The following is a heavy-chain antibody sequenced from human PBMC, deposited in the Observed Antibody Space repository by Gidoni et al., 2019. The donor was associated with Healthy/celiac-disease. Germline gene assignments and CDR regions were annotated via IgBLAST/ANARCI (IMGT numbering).Heavy chain of an antibody. D-gene: IGHD3-22*01. J-gene: IGHJ3*02. CDR2: IDWDDDK. V-gene: IGHV2-70*01. CDR3: ARIRRNYYDSSDEAFDI. CDR1: GFSLSTSGMC. Sequence: QVTLRESGPALVKPTQTLPLTCPFSGFSLSTSGMCVSWIRQPPGKALEWLALIDWDDDKYYSTSLKTRLTISKDTSKNQVVLTMTNMDPVDTATYYCARIRRNYYDSSDEAFDIWGQGTMVTVSS.